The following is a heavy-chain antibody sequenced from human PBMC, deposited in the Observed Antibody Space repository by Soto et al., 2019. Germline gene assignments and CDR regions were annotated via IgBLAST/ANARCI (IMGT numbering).Heavy chain of an antibody. V-gene: IGHV1-24*01. Sequence: ASVKVSCKVSGYTLTELSMHWVRQAPGKGLEWMGGFDPEDGETIYAQKFQGRVTMTEDTSTDTAYMELSSLRSEDTAVYYYATDLGALRSTGATRDYWGQGTLVTVSS. D-gene: IGHD1-26*01. CDR2: FDPEDGET. J-gene: IGHJ4*02. CDR1: GYTLTELS. CDR3: ATDLGALRSTGATRDY.